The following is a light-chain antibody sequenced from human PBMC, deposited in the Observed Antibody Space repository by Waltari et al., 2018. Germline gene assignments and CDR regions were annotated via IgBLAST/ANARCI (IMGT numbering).Light chain of an antibody. CDR1: SNDVGGYDF. Sequence: QSALTQPASVSGSPGQSITISCTGSSNDVGGYDFVSWYQQHPGKAPKLIIYDVSDRPSGVSNRFSGSKSGNTASLTISGLQAEYEAGYYCSSYRDSSTRIFGGGTKLTVL. J-gene: IGLJ2*01. V-gene: IGLV2-14*03. CDR3: SSYRDSSTRI. CDR2: DVS.